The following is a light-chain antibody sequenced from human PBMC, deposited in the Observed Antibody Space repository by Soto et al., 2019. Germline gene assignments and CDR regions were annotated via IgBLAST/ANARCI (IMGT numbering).Light chain of an antibody. CDR1: QSVLYSSNNKNY. J-gene: IGKJ3*01. Sequence: DIVMTQSPDSLAVYLGERATINCKSSQSVLYSSNNKNYLAWYQQKPGQPPKLLIYWASTRESGVPDRFSGSGSGTDFTLTISSLQAEDVAVYYCQQYYITPFTFGPGTKVDIK. V-gene: IGKV4-1*01. CDR3: QQYYITPFT. CDR2: WAS.